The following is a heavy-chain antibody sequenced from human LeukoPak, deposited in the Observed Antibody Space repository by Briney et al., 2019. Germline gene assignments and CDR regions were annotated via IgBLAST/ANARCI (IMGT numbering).Heavy chain of an antibody. D-gene: IGHD6-19*01. CDR1: GFTFDDYG. V-gene: IGHV3-20*04. CDR3: ARVGSSGWPSRRGVDY. J-gene: IGHJ4*02. CDR2: FNWNGGST. Sequence: GGSLRLSCAASGFTFDDYGMSWVRQAPGKGLEWVSGFNWNGGSTGYADSVKGRFTISRDNAKNSLYLQMNSLRAEDTALYYCARVGSSGWPSRRGVDYWGQGTLVTVSS.